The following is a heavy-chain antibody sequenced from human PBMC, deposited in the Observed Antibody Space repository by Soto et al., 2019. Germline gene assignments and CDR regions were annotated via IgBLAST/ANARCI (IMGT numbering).Heavy chain of an antibody. CDR3: AKTPGTSTSRGYYFDY. J-gene: IGHJ4*02. Sequence: EVQLLESGGGLVQPGGSLRLSCAASGFTFSSYAMSWVRQAPGKGLEWVSAISGSGGSTYYADSVNGRFTISRDNSKTTLYRQMNSLRAEDTAVYYCAKTPGTSTSRGYYFDYWGQGTLVTVSS. CDR2: ISGSGGST. D-gene: IGHD2-2*01. V-gene: IGHV3-23*01. CDR1: GFTFSSYA.